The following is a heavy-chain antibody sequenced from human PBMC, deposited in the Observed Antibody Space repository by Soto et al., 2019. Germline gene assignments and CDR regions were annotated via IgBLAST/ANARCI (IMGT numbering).Heavy chain of an antibody. CDR1: GFTLSSYW. J-gene: IGHJ6*02. CDR2: INIDGSST. CDR3: ARGRYCSGGNCYSYYGIDV. V-gene: IGHV3-74*01. D-gene: IGHD2-15*01. Sequence: GSLRLSCAASGFTLSSYWMHWVRQAPGKGLVWVSRINIDGSSTIYADSVKGRFTISRDNAKNTLYLQMNSLRAEDTAVYYCARGRYCSGGNCYSYYGIDVWGQGTTVTVSS.